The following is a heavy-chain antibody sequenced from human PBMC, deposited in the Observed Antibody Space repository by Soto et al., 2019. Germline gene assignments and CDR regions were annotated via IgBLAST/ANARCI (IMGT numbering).Heavy chain of an antibody. V-gene: IGHV3-21*01. CDR1: GFTFSSYS. CDR3: ARDYDTYTPPYSYGMDV. J-gene: IGHJ6*02. CDR2: ISSSSSYI. Sequence: VGSLRLSCAASGFTFSSYSMNWVRQAPGKGLEWVSSISSSSSYIYYADSVKGRFTISRDNAKNSLYLQMNSLRAEDTAVYYCARDYDTYTPPYSYGMDVWGQGTTVTVSS. D-gene: IGHD3-3*01.